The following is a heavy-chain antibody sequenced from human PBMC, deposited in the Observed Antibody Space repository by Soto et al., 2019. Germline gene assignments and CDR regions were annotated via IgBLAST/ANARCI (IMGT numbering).Heavy chain of an antibody. Sequence: GSLRLSCEVSGFTFSAYWMHWVRQVPGKGLIWVSRISDDGSTTTYADSVKGRSTISRDNAKNTLYLQMNSLRADDTGLYYCTRGPRVSSTGTGAHWGQGTLVTVSS. J-gene: IGHJ4*02. D-gene: IGHD1-1*01. CDR2: ISDDGSTT. CDR1: GFTFSAYW. CDR3: TRGPRVSSTGTGAH. V-gene: IGHV3-74*01.